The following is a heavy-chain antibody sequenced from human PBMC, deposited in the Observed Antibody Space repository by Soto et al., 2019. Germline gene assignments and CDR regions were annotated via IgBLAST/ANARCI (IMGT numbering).Heavy chain of an antibody. J-gene: IGHJ4*02. Sequence: HPGGSLRLSCAASGFNFSSYNMTWVRQAPRKGLGWVSSISSSSSALYSADSVQGRFTISRDTAKNSLYLQMNSLRDEAQAVYYCVRDICGRCSYFYFWKQGTL. CDR2: ISSSSSAL. V-gene: IGHV3-48*02. CDR1: GFNFSSYN. D-gene: IGHD1-26*01. CDR3: VRDICGRCSYFYF.